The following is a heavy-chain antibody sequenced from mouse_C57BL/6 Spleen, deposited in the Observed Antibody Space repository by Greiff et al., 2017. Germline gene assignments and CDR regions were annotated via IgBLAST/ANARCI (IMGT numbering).Heavy chain of an antibody. CDR1: GYTFTSYW. V-gene: IGHV1-64*01. J-gene: IGHJ3*01. CDR3: ARDGYGSSYD. CDR2: IHPKSGST. Sequence: QVQLQQPGAELVKPGASVKLSCKASGYTFTSYWMHWVKQRPGQGLEWIGMIHPKSGSTNYNEKFKSKATLTVDKSSSTAYMQLLSLTSEDSAVYYSARDGYGSSYDWGQGTLVTVSA. D-gene: IGHD1-1*01.